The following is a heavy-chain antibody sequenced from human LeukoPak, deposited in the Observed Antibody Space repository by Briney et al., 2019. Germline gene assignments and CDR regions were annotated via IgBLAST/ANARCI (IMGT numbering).Heavy chain of an antibody. J-gene: IGHJ4*02. Sequence: GGSLRLSCAASGFTFSYYYIGWIRQAPGKWLEWVSYIRSSSIYTNYADSVKGRFTISRDNANNSLYLQMNSLRAEDTAVYYCERGGIAVAGQPSDYWGQGTLVTVSS. CDR3: ERGGIAVAGQPSDY. CDR2: IRSSSIYT. V-gene: IGHV3-11*06. CDR1: GFTFSYYY. D-gene: IGHD6-19*01.